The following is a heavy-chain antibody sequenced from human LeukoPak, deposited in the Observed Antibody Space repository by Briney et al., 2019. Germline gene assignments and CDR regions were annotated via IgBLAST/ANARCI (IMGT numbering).Heavy chain of an antibody. CDR3: AGGLGSGWRY. Sequence: GGSLRLSCTASEFAFSSYEMNWIRQAPGKGLEWVSYITNTGNTIYHADSVKGRFTISRDNAKNSLYLQMNSLRAEDTALYYCAGGLGSGWRYWGQGTLVTVSS. V-gene: IGHV3-48*03. J-gene: IGHJ4*02. CDR1: EFAFSSYE. CDR2: ITNTGNTI. D-gene: IGHD6-19*01.